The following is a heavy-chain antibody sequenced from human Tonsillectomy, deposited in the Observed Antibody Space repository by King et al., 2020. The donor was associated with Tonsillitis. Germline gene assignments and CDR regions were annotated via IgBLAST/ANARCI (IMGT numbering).Heavy chain of an antibody. J-gene: IGHJ2*01. CDR1: GFTFGNYG. V-gene: IGHV3-30*18. D-gene: IGHD3-16*02. Sequence: VQLVESGGGVVQPGTSLRLSCAASGFTFGNYGMHWVRQAPGKGLEWVALIAYDASYENYADSVKGRFTIPRNNSKNTLYLEMNSLRVEDTAVYYCAKDGIALSDWYFDLWGRGTLVTVSS. CDR3: AKDGIALSDWYFDL. CDR2: IAYDASYE.